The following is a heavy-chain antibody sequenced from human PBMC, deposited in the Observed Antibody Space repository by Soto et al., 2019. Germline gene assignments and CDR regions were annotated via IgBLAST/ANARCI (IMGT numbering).Heavy chain of an antibody. CDR3: ARDKRRFNNPYDQANWFDP. CDR1: GYTFTSYY. J-gene: IGHJ5*02. D-gene: IGHD3-3*01. Sequence: GASVKVSCKASGYTFTSYYMHWVRQAPGQGLEWMGIINPSGGSTSYAQKFQGRVTMTRDTSTSTVYMELSSLRSEDTAVYYCARDKRRFNNPYDQANWFDPWGQGTLVTVSS. V-gene: IGHV1-46*01. CDR2: INPSGGST.